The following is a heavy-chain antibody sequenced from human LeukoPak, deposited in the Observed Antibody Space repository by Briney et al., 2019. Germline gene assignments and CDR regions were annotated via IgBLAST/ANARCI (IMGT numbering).Heavy chain of an antibody. CDR3: VRHDSYIPF. D-gene: IGHD5-18*01. V-gene: IGHV3-23*01. Sequence: GGSLTLSCAASGFTFNYYAMSWVRQTPGKGLEWVSGISDSGASTYYTDSVKGWFTISRDNSKDTVFLQMNNLRAADTALYFCVRHDSYIPFWGQGSLVTVSS. J-gene: IGHJ1*01. CDR2: ISDSGAST. CDR1: GFTFNYYA.